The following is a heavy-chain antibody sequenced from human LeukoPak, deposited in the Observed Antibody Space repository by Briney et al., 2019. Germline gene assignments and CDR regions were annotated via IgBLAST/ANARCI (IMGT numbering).Heavy chain of an antibody. J-gene: IGHJ5*02. Sequence: ASVKVSCKASGYTFTGNYMHWVRQAPGQGLEWMGWINPNSGDTNYAQKFQGRVTMTRDTSISTAYMELSRLRSDDTAVYYCAREPRGYRWFDPWGQGTLVTVSS. V-gene: IGHV1-2*02. CDR1: GYTFTGNY. CDR2: INPNSGDT. CDR3: AREPRGYRWFDP. D-gene: IGHD5-18*01.